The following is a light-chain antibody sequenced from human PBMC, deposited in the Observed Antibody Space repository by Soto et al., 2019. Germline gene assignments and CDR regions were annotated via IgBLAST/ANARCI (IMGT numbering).Light chain of an antibody. J-gene: IGLJ3*02. CDR2: EVT. CDR3: SSYTSSSTWV. Sequence: QSALTQPASVSGSAGQSITISCSGTMRDVGAYNLVSWYQQHPGTAPKLIIYEVTNRPPGVSNRFSGSKSGNTASLTISGLQTEDEADYYCSSYTSSSTWVFGGGTKVTVL. V-gene: IGLV2-14*01. CDR1: MRDVGAYNL.